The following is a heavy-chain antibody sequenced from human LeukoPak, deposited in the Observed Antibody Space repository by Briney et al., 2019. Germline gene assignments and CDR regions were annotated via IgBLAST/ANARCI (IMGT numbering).Heavy chain of an antibody. CDR1: GDSVSSSSYY. V-gene: IGHV4-39*02. Sequence: SETLSLTCTVSGDSVSSSSYYWGWTRQPPGKGLEWIGSIYYSGSTYYNPSLKSRVTISVDTSNNHFSLKLTSVTAADTAVYYCARNVRYYGSGSYFDYWGQGTLVTVSS. J-gene: IGHJ4*02. CDR2: IYYSGST. CDR3: ARNVRYYGSGSYFDY. D-gene: IGHD3-10*01.